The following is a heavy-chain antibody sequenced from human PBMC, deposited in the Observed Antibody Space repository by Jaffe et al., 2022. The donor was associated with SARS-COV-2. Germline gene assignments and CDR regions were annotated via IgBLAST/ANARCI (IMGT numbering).Heavy chain of an antibody. J-gene: IGHJ5*02. D-gene: IGHD4-17*01. CDR3: ARAPMTTVTTVRFDP. CDR2: VSYSGTT. CDR1: GASISSGRYY. Sequence: QLQLHESGPGLVKPSQTLSLTCTVSGASISSGRYYWTWIRQHPGKGLEWIGFVSYSGTTYYNPSLKSRVSTSVDISKNQFSLRLNSVTAADTAVYYCARAPMTTVTTVRFDPWGQGTLVTVSS. V-gene: IGHV4-31*03.